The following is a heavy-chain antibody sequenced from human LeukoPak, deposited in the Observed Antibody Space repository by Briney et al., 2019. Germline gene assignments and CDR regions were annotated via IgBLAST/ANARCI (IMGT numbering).Heavy chain of an antibody. V-gene: IGHV3-74*03. D-gene: IGHD3-10*01. Sequence: GGSLRLSCTASGFTFSTYWINWVRQSPGKGLLWVALINGDGSTTTHAASVKGRFTISRDNAKNTAYLQMNSLRDEDTAVYFCARDYAGSPDYWGQGTLVTVSA. J-gene: IGHJ4*02. CDR3: ARDYAGSPDY. CDR1: GFTFSTYW. CDR2: INGDGSTT.